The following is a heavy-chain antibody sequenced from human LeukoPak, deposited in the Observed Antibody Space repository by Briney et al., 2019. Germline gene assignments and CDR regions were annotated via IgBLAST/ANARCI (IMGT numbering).Heavy chain of an antibody. J-gene: IGHJ4*02. Sequence: SETLSLTCTVSGGSISSGSYYWSWIRQPAGKGLEWIGRIYTSGSTNYNPSLKSRVTISVDTSKNQFSLKLSSVTAADTAVYYCARATAGYSSSSLRFDYWGQGTLVTVSS. D-gene: IGHD6-6*01. CDR2: IYTSGST. CDR1: GGSISSGSYY. CDR3: ARATAGYSSSSLRFDY. V-gene: IGHV4-61*02.